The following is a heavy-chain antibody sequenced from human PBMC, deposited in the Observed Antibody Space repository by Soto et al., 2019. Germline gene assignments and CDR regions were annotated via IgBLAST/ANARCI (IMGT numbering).Heavy chain of an antibody. CDR1: GYTFTSYG. V-gene: IGHV1-18*01. CDR2: IRAYNGNT. CDR3: ARDFSRMDV. J-gene: IGHJ6*02. Sequence: QVQLVQSGAEVKKPGASVKVSCTASGYTFTSYGISWVRQAPGQGLEWVGWIRAYNGNTNYAQKLQGRVTMTTDTSTTAADAELRSLRSDDTAGYYCARDFSRMDVWGQGTTVTVSS.